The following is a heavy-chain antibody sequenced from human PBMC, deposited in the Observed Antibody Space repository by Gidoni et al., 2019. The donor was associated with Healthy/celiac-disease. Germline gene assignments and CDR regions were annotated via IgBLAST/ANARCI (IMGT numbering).Heavy chain of an antibody. CDR2: IRSKAYGGTT. CDR1: GFTFGDYA. Sequence: EVQLVESGGGLVKPGRSLRLSCTASGFTFGDYAMSWFRQAPGKGLAWVGFIRSKAYGGTTEYAASVKGRFTISRDDSKSIAYLQMNSLKTEDTAVYYCTRDSRDSSSWWGSKDAFDIWGQGTMVTVSS. CDR3: TRDSRDSSSWWGSKDAFDI. D-gene: IGHD6-13*01. J-gene: IGHJ3*02. V-gene: IGHV3-49*05.